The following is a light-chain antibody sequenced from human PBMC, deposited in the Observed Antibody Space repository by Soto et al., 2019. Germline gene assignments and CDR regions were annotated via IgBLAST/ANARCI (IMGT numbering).Light chain of an antibody. V-gene: IGLV2-14*03. CDR1: SSDIGAYNF. CDR3: TSWTTSTTMI. J-gene: IGLJ2*01. CDR2: DVN. Sequence: QSALTQPASVSGSPGQSITISCTGTSSDIGAYNFVSWYQQHPGKAPKLMLYDVNIRPSGVSNRFSGSNSGNTASLTISGLKAEDEADYYCTSWTTSTTMIFGGGTKVTVL.